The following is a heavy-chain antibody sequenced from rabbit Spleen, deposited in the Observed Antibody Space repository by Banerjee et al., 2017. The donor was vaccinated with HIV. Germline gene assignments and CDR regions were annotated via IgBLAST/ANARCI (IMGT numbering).Heavy chain of an antibody. CDR1: GFTLSSYW. Sequence: QSLEESGGDLVKPGASLTLTCTASGFTLSSYWICWVRQAPGKGLEWIACIDGSSGSTYYASWARGRLTISKTSSTTVTLQMTSLTAADTATYFCARAGWLDYNYPAMDLWGQGTLVTVS. CDR3: ARAGWLDYNYPAMDL. CDR2: IDGSSGST. D-gene: IGHD1-1*01. J-gene: IGHJ6*01. V-gene: IGHV1S40*01.